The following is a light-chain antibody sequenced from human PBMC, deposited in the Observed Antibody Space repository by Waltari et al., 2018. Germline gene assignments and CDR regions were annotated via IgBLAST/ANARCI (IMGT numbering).Light chain of an antibody. CDR2: WAS. CDR1: HSASSDSNNTNS. CDR3: QQFYSSPLT. V-gene: IGKV4-1*01. J-gene: IGKJ4*01. Sequence: DIVMTQSPDPLAVSLGERATLNCRSSHSASSDSNNTNSLAWYQQKPGQPPKLLINWASTRESGVPDRFSGSGSGTEFTLTISSLQAEDVALYYCQQFYSSPLTFGGGTKVEIK.